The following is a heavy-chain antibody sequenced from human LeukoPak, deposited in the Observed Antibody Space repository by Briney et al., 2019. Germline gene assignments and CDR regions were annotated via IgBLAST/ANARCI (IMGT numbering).Heavy chain of an antibody. D-gene: IGHD2-21*02. CDR1: GGSISSGSYY. J-gene: IGHJ3*02. Sequence: SQTLSLTCTVSGGSISSGSYYWSWIRQPAGKGLEWIGRIYTSGSTNYNPSLKSRFTISVDTSKNQFSLKLSSVTAADTAVYYCARAQVVVVTGFDAFDIWGQGTMVTVSS. CDR2: IYTSGST. CDR3: ARAQVVVVTGFDAFDI. V-gene: IGHV4-61*02.